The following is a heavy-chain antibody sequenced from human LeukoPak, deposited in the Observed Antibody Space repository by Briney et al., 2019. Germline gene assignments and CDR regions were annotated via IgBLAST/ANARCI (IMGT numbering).Heavy chain of an antibody. J-gene: IGHJ4*02. CDR1: GGSISSYY. V-gene: IGHV4-59*12. D-gene: IGHD3-10*01. CDR3: ARGVDYYGV. CDR2: IYYSGST. Sequence: SETLSLTCTVSGGSISSYYWSWIRQPPGKGLEWIGHIYYSGSTNYNPSLKSRVTISIDTSKKQFSLKLSSVTAADTAVYYCARGVDYYGVWGQGTLVTVSS.